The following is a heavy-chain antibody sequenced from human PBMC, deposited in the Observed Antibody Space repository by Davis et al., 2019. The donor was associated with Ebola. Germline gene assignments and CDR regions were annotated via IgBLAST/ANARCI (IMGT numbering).Heavy chain of an antibody. CDR3: ARASRGYDRFFDY. J-gene: IGHJ4*02. D-gene: IGHD5-12*01. CDR2: VYYSGST. Sequence: PSETLSLTCTVSGGSMSSHYWSWIRQTPGKGLEWIGYVYYSGSTNYNPSLKSPFTISVDTSKNQFSLKLRSVTAAATAVYYCARASRGYDRFFDYWGQGTLVTVSS. CDR1: GGSMSSHY. V-gene: IGHV4-59*11.